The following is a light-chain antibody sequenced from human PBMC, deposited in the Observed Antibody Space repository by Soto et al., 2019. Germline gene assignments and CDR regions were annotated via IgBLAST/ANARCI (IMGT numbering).Light chain of an antibody. CDR2: AAS. J-gene: IGKJ1*01. Sequence: DIRMTQSPSSLSASVEDRVIITCRASQSISNHLNWYQQKPGKAPKLLIFAASSLQSGVPSRFSGSRSGPDFTLTISSLQPVDFATYSCQQSYSSPPTVGQGTKVE. CDR1: QSISNH. V-gene: IGKV1-39*01. CDR3: QQSYSSPPT.